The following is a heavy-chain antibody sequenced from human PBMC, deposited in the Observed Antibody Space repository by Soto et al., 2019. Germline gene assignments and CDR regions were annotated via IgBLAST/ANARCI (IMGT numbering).Heavy chain of an antibody. V-gene: IGHV5-10-1*01. J-gene: IGHJ4*02. CDR2: IDPSDSFT. Sequence: PGESLKISCEASGYTFTNFWISWVRQLPGKGLELMGRIDPSDSFTNYSPSFQGHVTISTDESFSTAYLQWSSLKVSDSAMYYCARTHVPRGIIHXWGQGALVTVSX. D-gene: IGHD3-10*01. CDR3: ARTHVPRGIIHX. CDR1: GYTFTNFW.